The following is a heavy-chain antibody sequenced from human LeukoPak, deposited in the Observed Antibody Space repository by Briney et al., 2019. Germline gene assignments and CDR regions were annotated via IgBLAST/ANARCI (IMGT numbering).Heavy chain of an antibody. CDR3: AREVSLPERYPYGTDV. CDR1: GGSISSGSYY. V-gene: IGHV4-61*02. Sequence: SQTLSLTCTVSGGSISSGSYYWSWIRQPAGKGLERIGRIYTSGSTNYNPSLKSRVTISVDTSKNQFSLKLSSVTAADTAVYYCAREVSLPERYPYGTDVWGQGTTVTVSS. D-gene: IGHD5/OR15-5a*01. CDR2: IYTSGST. J-gene: IGHJ6*02.